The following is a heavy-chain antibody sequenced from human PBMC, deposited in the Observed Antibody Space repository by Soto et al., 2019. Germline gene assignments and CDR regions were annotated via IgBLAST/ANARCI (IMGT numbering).Heavy chain of an antibody. CDR2: ILNDGSNR. J-gene: IGHJ6*02. V-gene: IGHV3-33*01. CDR1: EFTFSNYG. CDR3: ARDDEYSGNGMDV. Sequence: QVQLVESEGGVVQPGRSLRLSCAASEFTFSNYGMHWVRQAPGKGLEWVAVILNDGSNRYHADSVKDRFTISRDNSKNTLYLQMNSLRAEDTAVYYCARDDEYSGNGMDVWVQGTTVTVS. D-gene: IGHD3-10*01.